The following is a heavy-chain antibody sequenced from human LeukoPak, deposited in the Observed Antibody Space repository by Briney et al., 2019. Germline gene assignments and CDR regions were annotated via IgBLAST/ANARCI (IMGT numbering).Heavy chain of an antibody. CDR2: IKRKADDGTA. V-gene: IGHV3-15*01. J-gene: IGHJ4*02. Sequence: GGSLRLPCAASGFTFSNAWMSWVRQAPGKGLEWVGRIKRKADDGTADYAAHVKGRFSISRDDSKDTLYLQMNSLRAEDTAVYYCARSLVGYSGYGDDNFDYWGQGTLVTVSS. CDR1: GFTFSNAW. D-gene: IGHD5-12*01. CDR3: ARSLVGYSGYGDDNFDY.